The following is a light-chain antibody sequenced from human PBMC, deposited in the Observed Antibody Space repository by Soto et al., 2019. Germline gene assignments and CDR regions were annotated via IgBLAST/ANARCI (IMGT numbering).Light chain of an antibody. CDR3: QQYNSYPYS. CDR2: KAS. J-gene: IGKJ2*03. Sequence: IQMTQSPSTLSASVGDRVSITCRASQTIFSWLVWYQQRPGKAPSLLIYKASSLESGVPSRYSGSGSGTEFTLTISGLQPDDFATYYCQQYNSYPYSFGQGTKLEI. CDR1: QTIFSW. V-gene: IGKV1-5*03.